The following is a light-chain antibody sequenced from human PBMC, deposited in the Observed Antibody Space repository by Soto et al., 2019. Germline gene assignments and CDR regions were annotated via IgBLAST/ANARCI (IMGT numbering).Light chain of an antibody. Sequence: QSVLTQPPSASGTPGQRVTISCSGSSSNIGSNTVNWYQQLPGTAPKLLIYSNNQRPSVVPDRFSGSKSGTSASLAISGLQSEDDADYYCAAWDDSLNGPVFGGGTKLTVL. CDR1: SSNIGSNT. CDR3: AAWDDSLNGPV. J-gene: IGLJ2*01. CDR2: SNN. V-gene: IGLV1-44*01.